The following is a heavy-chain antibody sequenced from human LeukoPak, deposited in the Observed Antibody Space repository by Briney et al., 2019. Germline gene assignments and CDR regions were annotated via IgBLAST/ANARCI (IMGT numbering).Heavy chain of an antibody. CDR3: ARGLRAGWFDP. CDR1: GGSISSSSYY. V-gene: IGHV4-39*07. Sequence: SETLTLTCTVSGGSISSSSYYWGWIRQPPGKGLEWIGSIYYSGSTYYNPSLKSRVTISVDTSKNQFSLKLSSVTAADTAVYYCARGLRAGWFDPWGQGTLVTVSS. J-gene: IGHJ5*02. CDR2: IYYSGST. D-gene: IGHD2-15*01.